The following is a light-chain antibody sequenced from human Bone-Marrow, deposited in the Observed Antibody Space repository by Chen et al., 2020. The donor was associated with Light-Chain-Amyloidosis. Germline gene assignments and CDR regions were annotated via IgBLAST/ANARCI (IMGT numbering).Light chain of an antibody. CDR1: QSISSTT. V-gene: IGKV3-20*01. Sequence: EIVLTQSPGTLSSSPGDSATLSCRASQSISSTTLAWFQQKPGQAPRLLIYGASRRATGIPDRFNGSGSGTDFTLTISRLEPEDFAVYFCQQCGSSPLTFGGGTKVDI. J-gene: IGKJ4*01. CDR3: QQCGSSPLT. CDR2: GAS.